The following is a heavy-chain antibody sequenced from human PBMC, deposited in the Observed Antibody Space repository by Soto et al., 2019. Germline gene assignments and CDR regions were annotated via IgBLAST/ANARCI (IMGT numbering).Heavy chain of an antibody. D-gene: IGHD6-13*01. Sequence: ASVKVSCKASGYTFTSYAMHWVRQAPGQRLEWMGWINAGNGNTKYSQKFQGRVTITRDTSASTAYMELSSLRSEDTAVYYCARPGYSRSWYLSYYFDYWGQGTLVTVSS. CDR1: GYTFTSYA. CDR2: INAGNGNT. V-gene: IGHV1-3*01. J-gene: IGHJ4*02. CDR3: ARPGYSRSWYLSYYFDY.